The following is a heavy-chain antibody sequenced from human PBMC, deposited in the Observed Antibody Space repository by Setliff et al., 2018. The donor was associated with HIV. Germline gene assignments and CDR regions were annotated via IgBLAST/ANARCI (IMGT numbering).Heavy chain of an antibody. Sequence: RASVKVSCKASGYTFTSYAMHWVRQAPGQRLEWMGWINAGNGNTKYSQKFQGRVTITRDTSASTAYMELSSLRSEDTAVYYCARTHSSSWYYYFDYWGQGTLVTVSS. V-gene: IGHV1-3*01. CDR3: ARTHSSSWYYYFDY. CDR1: GYTFTSYA. J-gene: IGHJ4*02. CDR2: INAGNGNT. D-gene: IGHD6-13*01.